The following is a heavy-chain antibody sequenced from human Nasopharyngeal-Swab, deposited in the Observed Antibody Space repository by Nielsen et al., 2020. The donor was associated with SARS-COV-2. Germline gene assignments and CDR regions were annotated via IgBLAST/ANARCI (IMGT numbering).Heavy chain of an antibody. Sequence: SETLSLTCTVSGVSITSQYWSWIRQLPGKGLEWIGYISHHSGTSYNPSLKSRVTMFMDTSKNQFSLRLRSVTAADTAVYYCAKEGATGWFTPWGQGTLVTVSS. V-gene: IGHV4-59*11. CDR2: ISHHSGT. CDR3: AKEGATGWFTP. CDR1: GVSITSQY. J-gene: IGHJ5*02.